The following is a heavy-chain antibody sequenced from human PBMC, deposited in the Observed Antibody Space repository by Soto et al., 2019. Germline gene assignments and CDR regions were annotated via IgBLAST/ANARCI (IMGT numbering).Heavy chain of an antibody. CDR2: IYSNGST. Sequence: QVQLQESGPGLVKPSQTLSLTCTVSGGSISSGGYYWSWIRQHPGKGLEWIGYIYSNGSTYYNPSLKSRVTISVDTSKNQFSLKLSSVTAADTAVYYCARSAYYYGSGSYYHHPHYYYGMDVWGQGTTVTVSS. CDR3: ARSAYYYGSGSYYHHPHYYYGMDV. J-gene: IGHJ6*02. D-gene: IGHD3-10*01. V-gene: IGHV4-31*03. CDR1: GGSISSGGYY.